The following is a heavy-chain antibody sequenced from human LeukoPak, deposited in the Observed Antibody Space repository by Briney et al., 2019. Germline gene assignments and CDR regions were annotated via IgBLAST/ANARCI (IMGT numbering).Heavy chain of an antibody. CDR2: ISWDGGST. D-gene: IGHD6-19*01. V-gene: IGHV3-43*01. CDR3: ARGRSGWYEDF. Sequence: GSLRLSCAASGFTFDDYAMHWVRQAPGKGLEWVSLISWDGGSTYYADSVKGRFTISRDHSKNTLYLQMNSLRTEDTAVYYCARGRSGWYEDFWGQGTLVTVSS. CDR1: GFTFDDYA. J-gene: IGHJ4*02.